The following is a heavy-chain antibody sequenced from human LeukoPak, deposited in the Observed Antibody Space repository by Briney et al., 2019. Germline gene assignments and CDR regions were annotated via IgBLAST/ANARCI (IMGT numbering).Heavy chain of an antibody. Sequence: SGTLSLTCTVSGGSIRTYYWSWIRRPPGKGLEGIAYTYYSGSTNYNPSLKSRVTISVDTSKNQFSLKLSSVTAADTAVYYCTRNGGYSDWYFDVWGRGTLVTVSS. CDR1: GGSIRTYY. J-gene: IGHJ2*01. CDR3: TRNGGYSDWYFDV. D-gene: IGHD4-23*01. CDR2: TYYSGST. V-gene: IGHV4-59*01.